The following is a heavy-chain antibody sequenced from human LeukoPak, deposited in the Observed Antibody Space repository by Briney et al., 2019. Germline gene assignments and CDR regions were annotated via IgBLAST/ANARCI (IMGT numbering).Heavy chain of an antibody. Sequence: DSVKGRATISRDNSKNTLYLQVNSLRVEDTAIYYCATSQQLLQGGHRPYAMDVWGQGTTVIVS. J-gene: IGHJ6*02. D-gene: IGHD6-13*01. V-gene: IGHV3-30*03. CDR3: ATSQQLLQGGHRPYAMDV.